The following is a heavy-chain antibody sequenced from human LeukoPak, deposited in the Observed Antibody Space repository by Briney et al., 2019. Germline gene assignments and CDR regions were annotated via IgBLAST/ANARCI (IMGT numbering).Heavy chain of an antibody. CDR2: IYYSGST. J-gene: IGHJ6*03. CDR1: GGSISSYY. Sequence: SETLSLTCTVYGGSISSYYWSWIRQPPGKGLEWIGYIYYSGSTNYNPFLKSRVTISVDTSKNQFSLKLSSVTAADTAVYYCARDRYIFAGPDAYYYVDVWGKGTTVTISS. CDR3: ARDRYIFAGPDAYYYVDV. D-gene: IGHD5-18*01. V-gene: IGHV4-59*01.